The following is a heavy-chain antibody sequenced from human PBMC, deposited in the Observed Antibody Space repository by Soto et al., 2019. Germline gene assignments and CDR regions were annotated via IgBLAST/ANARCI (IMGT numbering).Heavy chain of an antibody. J-gene: IGHJ4*02. Sequence: VGSLRLSCVASGFRFSDHSMTWVRQSPGKGLQWIAYISSSSDNIYYAESVRGRFTVSRDNAKNALFLEMNSLRDDDTATYYCARLPKGSLVTAWGQGTRVTVSS. D-gene: IGHD2-21*02. CDR3: ARLPKGSLVTA. CDR2: ISSSSDNI. CDR1: GFRFSDHS. V-gene: IGHV3-48*02.